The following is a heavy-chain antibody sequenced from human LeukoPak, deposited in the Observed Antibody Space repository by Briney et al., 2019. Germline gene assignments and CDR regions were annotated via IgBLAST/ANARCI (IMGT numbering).Heavy chain of an antibody. D-gene: IGHD3-22*01. CDR3: ANKLEDYYDSSGYYLDY. J-gene: IGHJ4*02. CDR1: GFTFSSNW. V-gene: IGHV3-74*01. CDR2: INEDGSTT. Sequence: GGSLRLSCAASGFTFSSNWMHWVRHAPGKGLVWVSRINEDGSTTYYADSVKGRFTISRDDSRNTLYLQMNSLRGDDTAVYYCANKLEDYYDSSGYYLDYWGQGTLVTVSS.